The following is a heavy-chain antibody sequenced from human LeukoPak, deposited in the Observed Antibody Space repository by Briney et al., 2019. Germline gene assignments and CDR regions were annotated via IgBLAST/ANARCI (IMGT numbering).Heavy chain of an antibody. V-gene: IGHV3-74*01. D-gene: IGHD3-3*01. J-gene: IGHJ6*02. Sequence: GGSLRLSCAASGFTFSSYWMHWVRQAPGKGLVWVSRINSDGSSTSYADSVKGRFTISRDNAKNTLYLQMNSLRAEDTAVYYCARVGSYDFWGGIHYYYGMGVWGQGTTVTVSS. CDR3: ARVGSYDFWGGIHYYYGMGV. CDR2: INSDGSST. CDR1: GFTFSSYW.